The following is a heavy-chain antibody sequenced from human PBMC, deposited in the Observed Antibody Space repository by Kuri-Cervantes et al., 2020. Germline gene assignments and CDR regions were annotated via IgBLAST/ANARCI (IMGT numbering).Heavy chain of an antibody. CDR2: IWFDGSNK. CDR3: YGSGYDDAFDI. V-gene: IGHV3-33*01. D-gene: IGHD5-12*01. Sequence: GESLKISCAASGFTFSNYGMHWVRQAPGKGLEWVAVIWFDGSNKYYADSVKGRFTISRDNSKNTMYLQMNILRAEDTAVYYCYGSGYDDAFDIWGQGTMVTVSS. J-gene: IGHJ3*02. CDR1: GFTFSNYG.